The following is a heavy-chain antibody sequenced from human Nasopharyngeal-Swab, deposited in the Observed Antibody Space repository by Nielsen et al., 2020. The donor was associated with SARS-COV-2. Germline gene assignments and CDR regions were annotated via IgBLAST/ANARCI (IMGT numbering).Heavy chain of an antibody. CDR2: IIPILGKA. D-gene: IGHD5-12*01. J-gene: IGHJ6*03. V-gene: IGHV1-69*04. CDR1: GGTFTNYG. CDR3: ARAGRGYSNGEIDGFHYMDV. Sequence: SVKVSCNASGGTFTNYGITWVRQAPGQGLEWIGRIIPILGKANNARKFQGRVTITADKSTSTVYMELSSLRSEDTAVYYCARAGRGYSNGEIDGFHYMDVWGRGTAVAVSS.